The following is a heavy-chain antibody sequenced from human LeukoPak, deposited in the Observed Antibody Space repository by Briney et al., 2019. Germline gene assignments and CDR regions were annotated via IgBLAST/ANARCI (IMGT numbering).Heavy chain of an antibody. Sequence: GGSLRLSCAASGFTFSSYGMHWVRQAPGKGLEWVAVIWYDGSNKYYAESVKGRFTISRDNSKNTLYLQMNSLRAEDTAVYYCARDPPYYDILTGSLDYWGQGTLVTVSS. CDR1: GFTFSSYG. CDR2: IWYDGSNK. CDR3: ARDPPYYDILTGSLDY. V-gene: IGHV3-33*01. D-gene: IGHD3-9*01. J-gene: IGHJ4*02.